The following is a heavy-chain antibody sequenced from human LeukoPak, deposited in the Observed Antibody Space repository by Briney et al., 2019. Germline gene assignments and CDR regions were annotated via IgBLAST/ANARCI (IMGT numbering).Heavy chain of an antibody. CDR1: GGSISSYY. D-gene: IGHD1-26*01. V-gene: IGHV4-59*01. CDR3: AKDLSIMGAGSFDY. J-gene: IGHJ4*02. CDR2: IYYSGST. Sequence: SETLCLTCTVSGGSISSYYWSWIRQPPGKGLEWIGYIYYSGSTNYNPSLKSRVTISVDTSKNQFSLKLSSVTAADTAVYYCAKDLSIMGAGSFDYWGQGTLVTVSS.